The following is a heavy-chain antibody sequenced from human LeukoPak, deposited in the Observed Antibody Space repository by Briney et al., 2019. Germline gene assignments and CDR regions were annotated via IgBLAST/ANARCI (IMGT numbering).Heavy chain of an antibody. J-gene: IGHJ6*02. CDR2: MYYSGMT. CDR3: ARLAYDFWSGWPSEGMDV. Sequence: SETLSLTCTVSGGSISSSSYYWGWIRQPPGKGLEWIGSMYYSGMTYYNPSLKSRVTISVDTSKNQFSLRLSSVTAADTAVYYCARLAYDFWSGWPSEGMDVWGQGTTVTVSS. V-gene: IGHV4-39*01. CDR1: GGSISSSSYY. D-gene: IGHD3-3*01.